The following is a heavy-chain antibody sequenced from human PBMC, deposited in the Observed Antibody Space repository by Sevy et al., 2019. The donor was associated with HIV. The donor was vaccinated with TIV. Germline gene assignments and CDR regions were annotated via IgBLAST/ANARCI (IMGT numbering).Heavy chain of an antibody. CDR2: IWSDGNNK. V-gene: IGHV3-33*01. CDR3: ARESRSDWYLDS. Sequence: GGSLRLSCAASGFTFSDYGMHWVRQAPGKGLEWMAAIWSDGNNKYYKDSVKGRFTIFRDNSKNTQYLQMNSLRVDDTAVYFCARESRSDWYLDSWGQGTLVTVSS. CDR1: GFTFSDYG. D-gene: IGHD6-19*01. J-gene: IGHJ4*02.